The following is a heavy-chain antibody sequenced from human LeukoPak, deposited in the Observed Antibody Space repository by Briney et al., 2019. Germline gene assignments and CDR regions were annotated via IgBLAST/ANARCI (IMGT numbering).Heavy chain of an antibody. Sequence: SETLSLTCTVSGDSISSYYWSLIRQPPGKGLEWIGYLDYSGSTKHNPSLKSRATISVDTSKNQFSLKLTSVTAADTAVFYCVRHAIAVAGTGYFDSWGQGTLVTVSS. D-gene: IGHD6-19*01. J-gene: IGHJ4*02. CDR3: VRHAIAVAGTGYFDS. V-gene: IGHV4-59*08. CDR1: GDSISSYY. CDR2: LDYSGST.